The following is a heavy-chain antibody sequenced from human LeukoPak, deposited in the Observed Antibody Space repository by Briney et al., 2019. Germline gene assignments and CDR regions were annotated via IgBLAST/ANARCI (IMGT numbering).Heavy chain of an antibody. D-gene: IGHD5-24*01. CDR2: ISSSGSTI. CDR3: ARAGWVEMATVDY. J-gene: IGHJ4*02. CDR1: GFTFSDYY. V-gene: IGHV3-11*01. Sequence: GGSLRLSCAASGFTFSDYYMSWIRQAPGKGLEWVSYISSSGSTIYYVDSVKGRFTISRDNAKNSLYLQMNSLRAEDTAVYYCARAGWVEMATVDYWGQGTLVTVSS.